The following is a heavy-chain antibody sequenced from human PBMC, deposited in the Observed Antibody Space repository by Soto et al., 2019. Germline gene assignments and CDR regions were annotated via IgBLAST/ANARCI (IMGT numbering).Heavy chain of an antibody. Sequence: QVQLVESGGGVVQPGRSLRLSCAASGFPFSSYAMHWVRQAPGKGLEWVAVISYDGSNKYYADSVKGRFTISRDNSKNTLYLQMNSLRAADTAVYYCARDQGIAAAGTGWYFDLWGRGTLVTVSS. CDR1: GFPFSSYA. J-gene: IGHJ2*01. CDR2: ISYDGSNK. D-gene: IGHD6-13*01. V-gene: IGHV3-30-3*01. CDR3: ARDQGIAAAGTGWYFDL.